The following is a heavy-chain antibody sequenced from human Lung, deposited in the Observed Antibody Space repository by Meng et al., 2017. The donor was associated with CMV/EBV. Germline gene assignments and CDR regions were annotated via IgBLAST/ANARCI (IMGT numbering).Heavy chain of an antibody. Sequence: VQLGESGGGLVLPGGSLRLSCGVSGLSMRFFWMHWVRQVPGKGLEWLSRIDENGSSVSYADSVRGRFTISRDDAKNTLFLQMNSLRVEDTAVYYCARGLEEGLGWEMGYWGHGTLVTVSS. J-gene: IGHJ4*01. V-gene: IGHV3-74*01. CDR2: IDENGSSV. D-gene: IGHD3-16*01. CDR3: ARGLEEGLGWEMGY. CDR1: GLSMRFFW.